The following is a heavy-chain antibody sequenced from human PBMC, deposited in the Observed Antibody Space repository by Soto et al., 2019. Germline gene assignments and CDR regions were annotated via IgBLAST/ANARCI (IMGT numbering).Heavy chain of an antibody. CDR3: SREYYGTNGSV. D-gene: IGHD2-8*01. CDR2: TYYRSKWFH. CDR1: GDSVSNNNAG. J-gene: IGHJ6*02. V-gene: IGHV6-1*01. Sequence: PSQTLSLTCAISGDSVSNNNAGWNWIRQSPSRGLEWLGRTYYRSKWFHDYAESVKSRITITADTSKNQFSLQLTSVTPEDTAVYFCSREYYGTNGSVWGQGTTVTVSS.